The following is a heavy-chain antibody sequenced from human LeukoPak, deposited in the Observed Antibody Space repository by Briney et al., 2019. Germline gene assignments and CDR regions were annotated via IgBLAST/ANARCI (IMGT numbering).Heavy chain of an antibody. CDR1: GFAFSDYY. V-gene: IGHV3-11*04. J-gene: IGHJ4*02. CDR3: ARWIQLWLPRDPRYYFDY. Sequence: GGSLRLSCAASGFAFSDYYMSWIRQAPGKGLEWVSYISSSGSTIYYADSVKGRFTISRDNAKNSLYLQMNSLRAEDTAVYYCARWIQLWLPRDPRYYFDYWGQGTLVTVSS. CDR2: ISSSGSTI. D-gene: IGHD5-18*01.